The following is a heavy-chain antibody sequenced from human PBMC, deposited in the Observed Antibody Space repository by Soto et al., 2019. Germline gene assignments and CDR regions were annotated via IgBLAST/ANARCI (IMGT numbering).Heavy chain of an antibody. CDR3: AKPPVQWELGASFDY. D-gene: IGHD1-26*01. Sequence: PGGSLRLSCGASGFTFSSYAMSWVRQAPGKGVEWVSAISGSGGSTYYADSVKGRFTISRDNSKNTLYLQMNSLRAEDTAVYYCAKPPVQWELGASFDYWGQGTLVTVSS. J-gene: IGHJ4*02. CDR1: GFTFSSYA. V-gene: IGHV3-23*01. CDR2: ISGSGGST.